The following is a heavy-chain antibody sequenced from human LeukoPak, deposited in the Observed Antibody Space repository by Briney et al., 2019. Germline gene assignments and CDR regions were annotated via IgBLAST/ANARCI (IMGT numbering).Heavy chain of an antibody. CDR1: GSTFSSYA. V-gene: IGHV3-30*04. Sequence: PGGSLRLSCAASGSTFSSYAMHWVRQAPGKGLEWVAVISYDGSNKYHADSVKGRFTISRDNSKNTLYLQMNSLRAEDTAVYYCARLSRGYSYGGFDYWGQGTLVTVSS. CDR3: ARLSRGYSYGGFDY. CDR2: ISYDGSNK. D-gene: IGHD5-18*01. J-gene: IGHJ4*02.